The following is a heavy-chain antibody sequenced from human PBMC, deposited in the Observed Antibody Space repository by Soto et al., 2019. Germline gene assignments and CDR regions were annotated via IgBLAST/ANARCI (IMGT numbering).Heavy chain of an antibody. Sequence: PSETLSLTCTVSGGSISSYYWSWIRQPPGKGLEWIGYIYYSGSTNYNPSLKSRVTISVDTSKNQFSLKLNSMTAADTAVYYCARHNYGSGSYYGWFDPGGQGTLVTV. CDR2: IYYSGST. CDR1: GGSISSYY. V-gene: IGHV4-59*08. J-gene: IGHJ5*02. CDR3: ARHNYGSGSYYGWFDP. D-gene: IGHD3-10*01.